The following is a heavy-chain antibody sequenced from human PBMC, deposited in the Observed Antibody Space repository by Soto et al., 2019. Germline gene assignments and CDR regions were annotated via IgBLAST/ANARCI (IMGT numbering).Heavy chain of an antibody. CDR2: IIPIFGIP. Sequence: QVQLVQSGAEVKKPGSSVKVSCKASGGTFSRYSFTWVRQAPGHGLEWIGRIIPIFGIPTYAQKFQGRVTFTAAESTRTAYMELSSQRSDDTAVYYCAREDRDRETGLVPAAIDGMDVWGQGTTVTVSS. CDR3: AREDRDRETGLVPAAIDGMDV. V-gene: IGHV1-69*08. CDR1: GGTFSRYS. J-gene: IGHJ6*02. D-gene: IGHD2-2*01.